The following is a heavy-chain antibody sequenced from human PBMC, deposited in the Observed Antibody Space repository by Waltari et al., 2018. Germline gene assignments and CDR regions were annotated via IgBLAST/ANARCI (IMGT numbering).Heavy chain of an antibody. Sequence: QVQLQQWGAGLLKPSETLSLTCAVYGGSFSGYYWSWIRQPPGKGLEWIGEINHSGSTNYNPSLKSRVTISVDTSKNQFSLKLSSVTAADTAVYYCARGRGYSSSGLYMDVWGKGTMVTVSS. J-gene: IGHJ6*03. D-gene: IGHD6-13*01. V-gene: IGHV4-34*01. CDR2: INHSGST. CDR1: GGSFSGYY. CDR3: ARGRGYSSSGLYMDV.